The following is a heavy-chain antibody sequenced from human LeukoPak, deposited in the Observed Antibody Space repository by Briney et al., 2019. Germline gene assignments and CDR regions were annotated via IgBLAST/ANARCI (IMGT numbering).Heavy chain of an antibody. V-gene: IGHV3-64*01. Sequence: GGSLRLSCAASGFTFSNYAMHWVRQAPGKGLEYVSVINSNGNTTFYANSVKGRFTISRDNSKNTLYLQMGSLGADDMSVYYCARALYTGNNLLFDCWGQGTQVTVSS. CDR1: GFTFSNYA. J-gene: IGHJ4*02. CDR2: INSNGNTT. D-gene: IGHD1-26*01. CDR3: ARALYTGNNLLFDC.